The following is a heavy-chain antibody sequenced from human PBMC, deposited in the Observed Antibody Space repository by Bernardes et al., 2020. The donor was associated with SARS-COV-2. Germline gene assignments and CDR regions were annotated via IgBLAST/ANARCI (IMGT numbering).Heavy chain of an antibody. D-gene: IGHD3-22*01. J-gene: IGHJ2*01. V-gene: IGHV3-48*01. CDR1: GFTFSSYS. Sequence: GGSLRLSCAASGFTFSSYSMNWVRQAPGKGLEWVSYISSSSSTIYYADSVKGRFTISRDNAKNSLYLQMNSLRAEDTAAYYCARGDMTVVVNWYFDLWGRGTLVTVSS. CDR2: ISSSSSTI. CDR3: ARGDMTVVVNWYFDL.